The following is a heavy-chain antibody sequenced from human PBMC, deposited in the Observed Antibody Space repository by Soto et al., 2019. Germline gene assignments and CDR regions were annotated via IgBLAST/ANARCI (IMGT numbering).Heavy chain of an antibody. CDR2: INHSGSA. D-gene: IGHD1-26*01. J-gene: IGHJ4*02. CDR1: GGSMTRSGYY. Sequence: SETLSLTCTVAGGSMTRSGYYWTWIRQAPGKGLQWIGQINHSGSANYNPSLKSRVTISVHTSKSQFSLELSSVTAADTAVYYCARGLISGSHYSGGWYYFDSWGQGTQVTVSS. CDR3: ARGLISGSHYSGGWYYFDS. V-gene: IGHV4-34*01.